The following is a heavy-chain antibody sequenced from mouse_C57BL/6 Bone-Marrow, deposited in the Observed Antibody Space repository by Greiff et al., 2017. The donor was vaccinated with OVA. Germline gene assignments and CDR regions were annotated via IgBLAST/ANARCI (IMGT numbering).Heavy chain of an antibody. J-gene: IGHJ4*01. V-gene: IGHV1-59*01. CDR3: ARRGIYDGYYDYAMDY. CDR2: IDPSDSYT. D-gene: IGHD2-3*01. CDR1: GYTFTSYW. Sequence: QVQLQQPGAELVRPGTSVKLSCKASGYTFTSYWMHWVKQRPGQGLEWIGVIDPSDSYTNYNQKFKGKATLTVDTSSSTAYMQLSSLTSEDSAVYYCARRGIYDGYYDYAMDYWGQGTSVTVSS.